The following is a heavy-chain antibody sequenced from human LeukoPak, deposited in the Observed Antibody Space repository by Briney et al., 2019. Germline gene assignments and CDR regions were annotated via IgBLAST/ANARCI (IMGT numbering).Heavy chain of an antibody. D-gene: IGHD5-12*01. CDR1: GFTFSSYA. V-gene: IGHV3-30-3*01. CDR3: AREWHYYGMDV. Sequence: GGSLRLSCVASGFTFSSYAMHWVRQAPGKGLEWVAVISYDGSNKYYADSVKGRFTNSRDNSKNTLYLQMNSLRAEDTAVYYCAREWHYYGMDVWGQGTTVTVSS. CDR2: ISYDGSNK. J-gene: IGHJ6*02.